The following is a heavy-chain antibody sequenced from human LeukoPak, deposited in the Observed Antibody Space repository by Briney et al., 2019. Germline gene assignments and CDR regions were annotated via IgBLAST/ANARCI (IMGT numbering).Heavy chain of an antibody. Sequence: ASVTVSCKASGYTFTSYDINWVRQAPGQGLEWMGWMNPNSGNTGYAQKLQGRVTMTTDTSTSTAYMELRSLRSDDTAVYYCARDLGGSDLLDPWGQGTLVTVSS. CDR3: ARDLGGSDLLDP. V-gene: IGHV1-8*02. J-gene: IGHJ5*02. D-gene: IGHD3-10*01. CDR1: GYTFTSYD. CDR2: MNPNSGNT.